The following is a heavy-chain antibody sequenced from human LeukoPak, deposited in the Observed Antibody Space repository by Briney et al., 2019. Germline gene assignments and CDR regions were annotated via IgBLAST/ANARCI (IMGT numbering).Heavy chain of an antibody. Sequence: ASVKVSCKASGYTFTDYYMHWVRQAPGQGLEWMGWINPNSGATNYAQKFQGRVTMTRDTSISTAYMELSRLRSDDMAVYYCARGNTMVTWPAFVYWGQETLVTVSS. D-gene: IGHD4-23*01. J-gene: IGHJ4*02. V-gene: IGHV1-2*02. CDR3: ARGNTMVTWPAFVY. CDR1: GYTFTDYY. CDR2: INPNSGAT.